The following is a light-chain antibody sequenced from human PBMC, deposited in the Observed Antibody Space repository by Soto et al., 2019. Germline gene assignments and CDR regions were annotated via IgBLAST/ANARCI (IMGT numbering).Light chain of an antibody. CDR1: QSVSSN. Sequence: EIVMTQSPATLSVSPGERATLSCRASQSVSSNLAWYQQKPGQAPRLLIYGASTRATGLPARFSGSGSGTEFTRTISSLQSEDFVVYYCQQYNNWPLTFGGGTKVEIK. CDR2: GAS. CDR3: QQYNNWPLT. J-gene: IGKJ4*01. V-gene: IGKV3-15*01.